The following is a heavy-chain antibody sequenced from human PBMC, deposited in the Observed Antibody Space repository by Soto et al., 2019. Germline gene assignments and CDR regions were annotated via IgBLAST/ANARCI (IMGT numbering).Heavy chain of an antibody. CDR2: TYYRSKWSN. V-gene: IGHV6-1*01. Sequence: SQTLSLTCTISGGSVSSNSVAWNWIRQSPSRGLEWLGRTYYRSKWSNDYAVSVESRITINPDTSKNQFSLQLDSVTPEDTAVYYCARDSPGYGDYVLFDYWGQGTRVTVSS. J-gene: IGHJ4*02. CDR1: GGSVSSNSVA. CDR3: ARDSPGYGDYVLFDY. D-gene: IGHD4-17*01.